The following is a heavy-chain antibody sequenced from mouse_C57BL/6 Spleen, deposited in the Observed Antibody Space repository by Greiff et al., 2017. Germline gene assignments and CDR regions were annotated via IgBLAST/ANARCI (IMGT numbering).Heavy chain of an antibody. CDR3: ARDGYDARYFDY. CDR1: GYTFTSYW. V-gene: IGHV1-61*01. Sequence: VQLQQPGAELVRPGSSVKLSCKASGYTFTSYWMDWVKQRPGQGLEWIGNIYPSDSETHYNQKFKDKATLTVDKSSSPAYMQLSSLTSEDSAVYYCARDGYDARYFDYWGQGTTLTVSS. J-gene: IGHJ2*01. CDR2: IYPSDSET. D-gene: IGHD2-2*01.